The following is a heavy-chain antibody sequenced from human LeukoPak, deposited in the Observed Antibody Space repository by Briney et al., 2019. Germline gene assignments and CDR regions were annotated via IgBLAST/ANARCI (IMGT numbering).Heavy chain of an antibody. J-gene: IGHJ4*02. Sequence: PGGSLRLSCAASGFTFSSYWMHWVRQARAKGLVCVSRISNDGTTTTYADSVKGRFTISRDNAKNTLYLQMNSLRVEDTAIYYCAKMTAPAYWGQGTLVTVSS. D-gene: IGHD5-18*01. V-gene: IGHV3-74*01. CDR3: AKMTAPAY. CDR1: GFTFSSYW. CDR2: ISNDGTTT.